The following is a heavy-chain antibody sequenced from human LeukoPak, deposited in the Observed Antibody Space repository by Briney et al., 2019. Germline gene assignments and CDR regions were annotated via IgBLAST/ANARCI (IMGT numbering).Heavy chain of an antibody. CDR2: IIPIFGTA. CDR3: ARGELKSGLFDY. V-gene: IGHV1-69*13. Sequence: ASVKVSCKASGGTFSSYAISWVRQAPGQGLEWMGGIIPIFGTANYAQKFQGRVTITADESTSTAHMELSSLRSEDTAVYYCARGELKSGLFDYWGQGTLVTVSS. D-gene: IGHD1-26*01. J-gene: IGHJ4*02. CDR1: GGTFSSYA.